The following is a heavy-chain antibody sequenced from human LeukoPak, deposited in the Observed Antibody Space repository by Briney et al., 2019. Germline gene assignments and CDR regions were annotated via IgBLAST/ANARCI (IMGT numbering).Heavy chain of an antibody. D-gene: IGHD3-9*01. J-gene: IGHJ4*02. Sequence: GASVTVSCKASGYTFTGHYLHWVRQAPGQGLEWMGWIYDHDGGTNFAQRFQDRVTMTRDTSITTAYMELTSLTPDDTAVYYCVRDFGWGPDYWGQGTLVTVSS. CDR2: IYDHDGGT. CDR1: GYTFTGHY. CDR3: VRDFGWGPDY. V-gene: IGHV1-2*02.